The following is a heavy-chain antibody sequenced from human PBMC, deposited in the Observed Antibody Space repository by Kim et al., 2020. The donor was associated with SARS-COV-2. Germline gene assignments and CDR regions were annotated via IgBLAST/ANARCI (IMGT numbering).Heavy chain of an antibody. V-gene: IGHV3-23*01. CDR3: AKDESGIVATIMGFDY. J-gene: IGHJ4*02. D-gene: IGHD5-12*01. Sequence: GGSLRLSCAASGFTFSSYAMSWVRQAPGKGLEWVSAISGSGGSTYYADSVKGRFTISRDNSKNTLYLQMNSLRAEDTAVYYCAKDESGIVATIMGFDYWGQGTLVTVSS. CDR1: GFTFSSYA. CDR2: ISGSGGST.